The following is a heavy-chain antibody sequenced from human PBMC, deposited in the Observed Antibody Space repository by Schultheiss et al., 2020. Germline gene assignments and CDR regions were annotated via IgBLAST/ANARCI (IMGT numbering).Heavy chain of an antibody. V-gene: IGHV3-9*01. CDR2: ISGSATST. CDR1: GFTFGDYA. CDR3: TRDYYGSGIGVFDY. D-gene: IGHD3-10*01. J-gene: IGHJ4*02. Sequence: GGSLRLSCAASGFTFGDYAMHWVRQAPGKGLEWVSGISGSATSTYYADSVEGRFTISRDNAKNNLHLQMNSPRAEDTALYYCTRDYYGSGIGVFDYWGQGILVTVSS.